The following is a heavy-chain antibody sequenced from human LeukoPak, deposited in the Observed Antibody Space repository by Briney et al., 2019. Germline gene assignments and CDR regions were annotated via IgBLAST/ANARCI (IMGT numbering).Heavy chain of an antibody. CDR3: ARRIAGDGSHAFDI. D-gene: IGHD6-19*01. V-gene: IGHV3-11*01. Sequence: PGGSLRLSCAASGFTFSDYNMGWMRQAPGKGLEWVSYTRDSDNNMFYADSVKGRFTISRDNAKYSVYLQMNSLRAEDTAVYYCARRIAGDGSHAFDIWGQGTMVTVSS. J-gene: IGHJ3*02. CDR2: TRDSDNNM. CDR1: GFTFSDYN.